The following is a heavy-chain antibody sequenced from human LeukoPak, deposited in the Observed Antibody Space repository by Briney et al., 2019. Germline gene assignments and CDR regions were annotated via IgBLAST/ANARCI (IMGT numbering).Heavy chain of an antibody. D-gene: IGHD3-10*01. CDR3: ARQRHYYGSGSYYNGGGFDP. V-gene: IGHV4-34*01. CDR2: IDHSGST. Sequence: SETLSLTCAVYGGSFSGYYWSWIRQPPGKGLEWIGEIDHSGSTNYNPSLKSRVTISVDTSKNQFSLKLSSVTAADTAVYYCARQRHYYGSGSYYNGGGFDPWGQGTLVTVSS. CDR1: GGSFSGYY. J-gene: IGHJ5*02.